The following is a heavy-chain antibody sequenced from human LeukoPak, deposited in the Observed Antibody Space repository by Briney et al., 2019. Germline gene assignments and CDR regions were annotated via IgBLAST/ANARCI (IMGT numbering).Heavy chain of an antibody. CDR2: IYYTGST. CDR1: GGSMSTYY. CDR3: AGMRITTPTVRTLDY. D-gene: IGHD1-14*01. Sequence: SETLSLTCTVSGGSMSTYYWTWIRQPPGKGLEWIGFIYYTGSTNYNPSLKSRVTISVDTSKTQFSLKLRSVTAADTAVYYCAGMRITTPTVRTLDYWGQGTLVTVSS. J-gene: IGHJ4*02. V-gene: IGHV4-59*01.